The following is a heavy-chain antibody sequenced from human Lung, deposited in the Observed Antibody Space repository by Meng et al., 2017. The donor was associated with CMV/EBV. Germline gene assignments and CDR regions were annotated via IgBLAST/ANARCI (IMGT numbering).Heavy chain of an antibody. Sequence: SCXASGGTFSSYAISWVRQAPGQGLEWMGGINPILGIANYAQKFQGRVTITADKSTSTAYMELSSLRSEDTAVYYCASLGYCSSTSCPFYYYYGMDVWXQGNXVTVSS. J-gene: IGHJ6*02. CDR1: GGTFSSYA. CDR2: INPILGIA. CDR3: ASLGYCSSTSCPFYYYYGMDV. V-gene: IGHV1-69*10. D-gene: IGHD2-2*01.